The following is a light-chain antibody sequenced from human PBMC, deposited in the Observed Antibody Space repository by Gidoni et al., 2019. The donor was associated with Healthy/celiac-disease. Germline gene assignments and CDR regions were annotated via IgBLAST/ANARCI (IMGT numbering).Light chain of an antibody. V-gene: IGKV2-28*01. CDR1: QSLLHSNGYNY. CDR2: LGS. J-gene: IGKJ1*01. CDR3: MQALQTPPT. Sequence: DIVMTQSTLSLPVTPGEPASISCRSSQSLLHSNGYNYLDWYLQKPGQSPQLLIYLGSNRASGVSDRFSGSGSGTDFTLKISRVEAEDVGVYYCMQALQTPPTFGQXTKVEIK.